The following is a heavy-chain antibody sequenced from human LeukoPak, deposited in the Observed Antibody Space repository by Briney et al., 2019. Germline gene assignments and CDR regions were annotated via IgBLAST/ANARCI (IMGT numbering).Heavy chain of an antibody. J-gene: IGHJ4*02. Sequence: GGSLRLSCVASGFIFSSYSMNWVRQAPGRGLEWVSYISSSGSTIYYADSVKGRFTISRGNANYSLDLQMNSLRAEDTAVYYCARGGLGSWTFDSWGQGTLVTVSS. CDR3: ARGGLGSWTFDS. D-gene: IGHD1-26*01. V-gene: IGHV3-48*04. CDR1: GFIFSSYS. CDR2: ISSSGSTI.